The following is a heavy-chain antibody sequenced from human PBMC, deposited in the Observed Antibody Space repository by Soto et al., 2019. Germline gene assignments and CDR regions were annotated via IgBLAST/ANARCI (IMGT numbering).Heavy chain of an antibody. D-gene: IGHD3-10*01. Sequence: EVQLLESGGGLVQPGGSLRLSCAASGFTFNNYAMTWVRQAPGKGLEWVSAISGGGDTTSYADSVQGRFTVSSDGSKNTLYLQMSSLSAEDTALYYCAKGRGGSGSLTPRVDFWGQGTLVTVSS. CDR2: ISGGGDTT. V-gene: IGHV3-23*01. J-gene: IGHJ4*02. CDR3: AKGRGGSGSLTPRVDF. CDR1: GFTFNNYA.